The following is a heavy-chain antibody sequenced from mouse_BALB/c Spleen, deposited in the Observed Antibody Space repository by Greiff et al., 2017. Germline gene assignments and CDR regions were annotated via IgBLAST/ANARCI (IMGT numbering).Heavy chain of an antibody. D-gene: IGHD4-1*01. CDR2: IDPFNGGT. V-gene: IGHV1S135*01. CDR1: GYSFTSYY. CDR3: ARWDPWFAY. J-gene: IGHJ3*01. Sequence: VQLQQSGPELMKPGASVKISCKASGYSFTSYYMHWVKQSHGKSLEWIGYIDPFNGGTSYNQKFKGKATLTVDKSSSTAYMHLSSPTSEDSAVYHCARWDPWFAYGGQGTLVTVSA.